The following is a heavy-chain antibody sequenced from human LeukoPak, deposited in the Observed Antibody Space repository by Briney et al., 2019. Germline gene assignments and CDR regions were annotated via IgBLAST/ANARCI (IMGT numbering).Heavy chain of an antibody. CDR1: GFTFSSYS. D-gene: IGHD6-13*01. Sequence: GGSLRLSCAASGFTFSSYSMNWVLQAPGRGLEWVSSISSSSSYIHYADSVKGRFTISRDNAKNSLYLQMNSLRAEDTAVYYCARGYSPDYWGQGTLVTVSS. CDR3: ARGYSPDY. J-gene: IGHJ4*02. V-gene: IGHV3-21*01. CDR2: ISSSSSYI.